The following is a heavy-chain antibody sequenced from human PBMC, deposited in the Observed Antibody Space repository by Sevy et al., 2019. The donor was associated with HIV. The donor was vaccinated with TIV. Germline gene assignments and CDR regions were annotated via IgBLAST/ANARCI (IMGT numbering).Heavy chain of an antibody. CDR1: GFTFSSYD. CDR3: ASHGVVTAYFQH. Sequence: GGSLRLSCAASGFTFSSYDMHWVRQAPGRGLEWVANIKQDGSEKYYVDSVKGRFTISRDNAKNSLYLQMNSLRAEDTAVYYCASHGVVTAYFQHWGQGTLVTVSS. V-gene: IGHV3-7*01. J-gene: IGHJ1*01. D-gene: IGHD2-21*02. CDR2: IKQDGSEK.